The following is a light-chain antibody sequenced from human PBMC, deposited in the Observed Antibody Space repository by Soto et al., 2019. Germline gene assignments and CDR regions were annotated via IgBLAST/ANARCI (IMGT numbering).Light chain of an antibody. CDR3: SSYTSSSTPYLV. CDR1: NSDVGGYNY. J-gene: IGLJ2*01. V-gene: IGLV2-14*01. Sequence: QSALTQPASVSGSPGQSITISCTGTNSDVGGYNYVSWYQQHPGKAPKLMIYEVSNRPSGVSNRFSGSKSGNTASLTISGRQAEDEADDYCSSYTSSSTPYLVFGGGTKLTVL. CDR2: EVS.